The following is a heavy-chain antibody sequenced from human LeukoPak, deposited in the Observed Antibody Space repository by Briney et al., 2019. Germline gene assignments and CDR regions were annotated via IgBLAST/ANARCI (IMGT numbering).Heavy chain of an antibody. CDR2: ISGGSRST. D-gene: IGHD5-18*01. Sequence: PGGSLRLSCAASGFTFSSYGMSWVRQAPGKVLEWVSAISGGSRSTFYADSVKGRFTISRDNSKNTMYLQMNSLRADDTAIYYCAKGGYPARYYYMDVWGKGTTVTISS. CDR1: GFTFSSYG. V-gene: IGHV3-23*01. J-gene: IGHJ6*03. CDR3: AKGGYPARYYYMDV.